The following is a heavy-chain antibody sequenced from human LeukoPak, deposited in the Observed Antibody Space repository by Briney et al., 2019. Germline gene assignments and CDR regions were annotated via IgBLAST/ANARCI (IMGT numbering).Heavy chain of an antibody. D-gene: IGHD3-22*01. J-gene: IGHJ3*02. V-gene: IGHV3-30-3*01. Sequence: GGSLRLSCVASGFTFSSYAMHWVRQAPGKGLEWVAVISYDGSNKYYADSVKGRFTISRDNSKNTLYLQMNSLRAEDTAVYYCARSLSRDYYDSSGYYFWAFDIWGQGTMVTVSS. CDR2: ISYDGSNK. CDR1: GFTFSSYA. CDR3: ARSLSRDYYDSSGYYFWAFDI.